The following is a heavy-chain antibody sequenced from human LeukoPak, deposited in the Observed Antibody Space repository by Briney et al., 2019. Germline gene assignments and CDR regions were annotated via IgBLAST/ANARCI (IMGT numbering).Heavy chain of an antibody. V-gene: IGHV1-69*13. CDR2: SIPIFGTG. D-gene: IGHD3-16*01. Sequence: SVKVSCKASGGTFRSYGISWVRQAPGQGLEWMGGSIPIFGTGNYAQKFQGRVTITADESTGTAYMELSSLRSEDTAVYYCARGFGAVWYFDLWGRGTLVTVSS. CDR1: GGTFRSYG. J-gene: IGHJ2*01. CDR3: ARGFGAVWYFDL.